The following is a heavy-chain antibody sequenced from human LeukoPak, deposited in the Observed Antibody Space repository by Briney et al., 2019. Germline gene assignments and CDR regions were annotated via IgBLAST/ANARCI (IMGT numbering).Heavy chain of an antibody. CDR3: ARDCSSTTCYWVFDY. Sequence: GGSLRLSCAASGFTFSSYWMSWVRQAPGKGLEWVANIKQDGSEKYYVDSVKGRFTISRDNAKNSQYLQMNSLRAEDTAVYYCARDCSSTTCYWVFDYWGQGTLVTVSS. J-gene: IGHJ4*02. CDR2: IKQDGSEK. V-gene: IGHV3-7*01. CDR1: GFTFSSYW. D-gene: IGHD2-2*01.